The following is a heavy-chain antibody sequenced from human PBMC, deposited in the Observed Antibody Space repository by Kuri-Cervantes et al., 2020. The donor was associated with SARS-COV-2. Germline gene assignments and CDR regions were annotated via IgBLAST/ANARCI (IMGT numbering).Heavy chain of an antibody. V-gene: IGHV3-23*01. CDR1: GFTFSSYA. CDR2: ISGSGGST. J-gene: IGHJ6*02. D-gene: IGHD2-8*02. CDR3: AKDRVGGKYCTGGVCSSAWWAYYYYGMDV. Sequence: GESLKISCAASGFTFSSYAMSWVRQAPGKGLEWVSAISGSGGSTYYADSVKGRFTISRDNSKNTLYLQMNSLRAEDTAVYYCAKDRVGGKYCTGGVCSSAWWAYYYYGMDVWGQRTTVTVSS.